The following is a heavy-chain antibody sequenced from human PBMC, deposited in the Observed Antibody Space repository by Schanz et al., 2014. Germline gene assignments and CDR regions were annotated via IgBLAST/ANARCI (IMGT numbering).Heavy chain of an antibody. CDR1: GFTFSSHW. CDR3: ARKMKLGVYGGKGHDSLDI. Sequence: EAQLVQSGGGLVQPGGSLRLSCAASGFTFSSHWMHWVRQDPGKGLVWVARINSVGSNTDYADSVTGRFTISRDNAKNTLYLQMNTLRAEDTAVYYCARKMKLGVYGGKGHDSLDIWGQGTMVTVSP. J-gene: IGHJ3*02. V-gene: IGHV3-74*01. CDR2: INSVGSNT. D-gene: IGHD4-17*01.